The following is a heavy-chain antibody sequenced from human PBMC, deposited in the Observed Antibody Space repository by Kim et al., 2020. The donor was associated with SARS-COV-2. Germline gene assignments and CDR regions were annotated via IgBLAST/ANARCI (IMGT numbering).Heavy chain of an antibody. V-gene: IGHV1-3*01. J-gene: IGHJ4*02. D-gene: IGHD3-22*01. CDR3: ARGSTMMYEF. Sequence: GNQQMSQTLQDRVTISRDTSASTVYREMSSLRSEDTAVYYCARGSTMMYEFWGQGTLVTVSS. CDR2: GNQ.